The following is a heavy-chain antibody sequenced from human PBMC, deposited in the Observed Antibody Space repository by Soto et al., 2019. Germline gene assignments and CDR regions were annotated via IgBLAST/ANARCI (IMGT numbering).Heavy chain of an antibody. Sequence: PSETLSLTCTVSGGSISSYYWSWIRQAPGKGLEWIGYIYYSGSTNYNPSLKSRVTISLDTSKNLFSLKLNSVTAADTAVYFCARGSGRGDYFFSKARWFDPWGQGTLVTVSS. CDR3: ARGSGRGDYFFSKARWFDP. CDR1: GGSISSYY. V-gene: IGHV4-59*01. CDR2: IYYSGST. J-gene: IGHJ5*02. D-gene: IGHD4-17*01.